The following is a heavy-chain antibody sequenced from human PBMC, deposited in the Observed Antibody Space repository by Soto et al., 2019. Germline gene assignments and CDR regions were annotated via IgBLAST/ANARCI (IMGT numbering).Heavy chain of an antibody. Sequence: QVQLVQSGAEVKKPGASVTVSCKASGYTFTSDGVSWVRQAPGQGLEWMGWISGYNGNTNYAQRFRDRVTLTTDTSTSTAYMELRSLRSDDSAVYYCARDAHCGGAPGCRAMDVWGQGTTITVSS. D-gene: IGHD2-21*01. V-gene: IGHV1-18*04. J-gene: IGHJ6*02. CDR1: GYTFTSDG. CDR3: ARDAHCGGAPGCRAMDV. CDR2: ISGYNGNT.